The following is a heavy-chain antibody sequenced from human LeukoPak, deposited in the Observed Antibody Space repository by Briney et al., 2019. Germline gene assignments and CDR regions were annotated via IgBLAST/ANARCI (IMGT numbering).Heavy chain of an antibody. V-gene: IGHV1-8*01. CDR1: GYTFTSYD. CDR3: ARAPPGTVSGELSYYFEY. D-gene: IGHD3-16*02. J-gene: IGHJ4*02. CDR2: MNPNSGNT. Sequence: GASVKVSCKASGYTFTSYDINWVRQATGQGLEWMGWMNPNSGNTGYAQKFQGRVTMTRDTSKTTAYMELSSLVSDDTAIYFCARAPPGTVSGELSYYFEYWGQGTLVTVSS.